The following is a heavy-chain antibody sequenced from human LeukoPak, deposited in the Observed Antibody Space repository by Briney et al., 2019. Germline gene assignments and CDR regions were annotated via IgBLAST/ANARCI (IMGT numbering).Heavy chain of an antibody. Sequence: PSETLSLTCAVYGGSFSGYYRSWIRQPPGKGLEWIGYIYYSGSTYYNPSLKSRVTISVDTSKNQFSLKLSSVTAADTAVYYCARARGVVTYYFDYWGQGTLVTVSS. D-gene: IGHD3-3*01. CDR1: GGSFSGYY. CDR3: ARARGVVTYYFDY. J-gene: IGHJ4*02. CDR2: IYYSGST. V-gene: IGHV4-34*09.